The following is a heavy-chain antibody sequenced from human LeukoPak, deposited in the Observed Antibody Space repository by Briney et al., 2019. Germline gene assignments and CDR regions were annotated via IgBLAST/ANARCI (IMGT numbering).Heavy chain of an antibody. CDR3: ARVSEGRTYGMDV. J-gene: IGHJ6*02. CDR1: GFTFSSYG. CDR2: IWYDGSNK. V-gene: IGHV3-33*01. Sequence: GGSLRLSCAASGFTFSSYGMHWVRQAPGEGLEWVAVIWYDGSNKYYADSVKGRFTISRDNSKNTLYLQMNSLRAEDTAVYYCARVSEGRTYGMDVWGQGTTVTVSS.